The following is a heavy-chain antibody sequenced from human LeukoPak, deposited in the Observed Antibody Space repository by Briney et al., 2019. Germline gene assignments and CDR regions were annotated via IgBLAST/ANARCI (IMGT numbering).Heavy chain of an antibody. CDR1: GYTFTSYY. V-gene: IGHV1-46*03. D-gene: IGHD3-10*01. CDR3: ATEAKYYYGSGSYSGPFDP. CDR2: INPSGGST. J-gene: IGHJ5*02. Sequence: ASVKVSCKASGYTFTSYYMHWVRQAPGQGLEWIGIINPSGGSTSYAQKFQGRVTMTRDTSTSTVYMELSSLRSEDTAVYYCATEAKYYYGSGSYSGPFDPWGQGTLVTVSS.